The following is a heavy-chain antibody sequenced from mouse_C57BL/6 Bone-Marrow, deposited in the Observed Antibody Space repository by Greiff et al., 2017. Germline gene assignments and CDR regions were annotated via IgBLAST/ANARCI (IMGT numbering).Heavy chain of an antibody. V-gene: IGHV1-39*01. CDR1: GYSFTDYN. D-gene: IGHD2-4*01. J-gene: IGHJ4*01. CDR3: ARGYDYDYAMDY. CDR2: INPNYGTT. Sequence: VHVKQSGPELVKPGASVKISCKASGYSFTDYNMNWVKQSNGKSLEWIGVINPNYGTTSSNQKFKGKATLTVDQSSSTAYMQLNSLTSEDSAVYYCARGYDYDYAMDYWGQGTSVTVSS.